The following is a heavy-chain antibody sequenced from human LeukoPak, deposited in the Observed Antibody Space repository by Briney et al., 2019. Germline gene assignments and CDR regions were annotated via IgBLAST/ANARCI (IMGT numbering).Heavy chain of an antibody. CDR1: GFTFSSYA. J-gene: IGHJ1*01. D-gene: IGHD3-22*01. Sequence: GGSLRLSCAASGFTFSSYAINWVRQAPGKGLEWVSGISASGGSTYYADSVKGRFTISRDNSKNTLYLQMKGLRADDTAVYYCAIPYDSSAYFRAEYFQHWGQGTLVTVSS. CDR3: AIPYDSSAYFRAEYFQH. V-gene: IGHV3-23*01. CDR2: ISASGGST.